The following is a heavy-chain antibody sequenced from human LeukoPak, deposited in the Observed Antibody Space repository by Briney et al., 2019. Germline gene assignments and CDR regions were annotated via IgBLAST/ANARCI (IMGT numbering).Heavy chain of an antibody. V-gene: IGHV3-23*01. CDR3: AKAAYYDFWSGYYIDYYFDY. D-gene: IGHD3-3*01. Sequence: GGTLRLSCAASGFTFSSYGMSWVRQAPGKGLEWVSAISGSGGSTYYADSVKGRFTISRDNSKNTLYLQMNSLRAEDTAVYYCAKAAYYDFWSGYYIDYYFDYWGQGTLVTVSS. CDR2: ISGSGGST. CDR1: GFTFSSYG. J-gene: IGHJ4*02.